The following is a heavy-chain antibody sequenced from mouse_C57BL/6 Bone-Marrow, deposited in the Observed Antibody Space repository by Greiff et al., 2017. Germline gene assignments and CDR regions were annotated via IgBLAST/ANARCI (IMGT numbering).Heavy chain of an antibody. D-gene: IGHD2-3*01. CDR3: ARSGYYPYYFDY. CDR1: GYAFSSSW. CDR2: IYPGDGDT. J-gene: IGHJ2*01. Sequence: VQGVESGPELVKPGASVKISCKASGYAFSSSWMNWVKQRPGKGLEWIGRIYPGDGDTNYNGKFKGKATLTADKSSSTAYMQLSSLTSEDSAVYFCARSGYYPYYFDYWGQGTTLTVSS. V-gene: IGHV1-82*01.